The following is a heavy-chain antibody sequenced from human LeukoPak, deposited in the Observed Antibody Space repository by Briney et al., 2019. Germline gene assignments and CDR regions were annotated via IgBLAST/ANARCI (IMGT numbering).Heavy chain of an antibody. J-gene: IGHJ4*02. D-gene: IGHD6-19*01. CDR2: IHYSGST. CDR3: ARAAAEKNGWYFFAY. Sequence: PSETLSLTCTVSGDSISSGDHYWSWIRQPPGKGLEWIGYIHYSGSTYYNPSLKSRLIMSVDMSKNQFSLNLNSLTAADSAVYYCARAAAEKNGWYFFAYGAQEPRATVSS. V-gene: IGHV4-30-4*01. CDR1: GDSISSGDHY.